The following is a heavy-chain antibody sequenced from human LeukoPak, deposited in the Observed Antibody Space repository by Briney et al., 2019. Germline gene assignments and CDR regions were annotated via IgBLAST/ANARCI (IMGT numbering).Heavy chain of an antibody. Sequence: PGRSLRLSCAASGFTFSSYVMHWVRQAPGKGLEWVAIISYDGSNEYYADSVKGRFTISRDNSKNTLYLQMNSLRTEDTAVYYCAKDSGSGDCAFDCWGQGTLVTVSS. CDR3: AKDSGSGDCAFDC. V-gene: IGHV3-30*04. CDR1: GFTFSSYV. J-gene: IGHJ4*02. CDR2: ISYDGSNE. D-gene: IGHD2-21*02.